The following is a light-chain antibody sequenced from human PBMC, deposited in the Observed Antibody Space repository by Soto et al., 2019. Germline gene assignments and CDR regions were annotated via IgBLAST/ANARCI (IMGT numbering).Light chain of an antibody. CDR1: QSVSSSY. V-gene: IGKV3-20*01. J-gene: IGKJ1*01. CDR3: QQYRSWPRT. CDR2: GAS. Sequence: EIVLTQSPATLSLSPWERATLSCRASQSVSSSYLAWYQQKPGQAPRLLIYGASTRATDMPGTFSGRGSGTEFTLTITSLRPEDFGVYYCQQYRSWPRTFGQGTKVDIK.